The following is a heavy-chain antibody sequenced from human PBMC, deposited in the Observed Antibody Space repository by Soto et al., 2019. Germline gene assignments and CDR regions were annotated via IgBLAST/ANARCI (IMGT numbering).Heavy chain of an antibody. J-gene: IGHJ4*02. D-gene: IGHD3-22*01. CDR3: AREALYDSSGYYLGFQLFDY. Sequence: PSETLSLTCAVYGGSFSGYYWSWIRQPPGKGLEWIGEINHSGSTNYNPSLKSRVTISVDTSKNQFSLKLSSVTAADTAVYYCAREALYDSSGYYLGFQLFDYWGQGTLVTSPQ. V-gene: IGHV4-34*01. CDR2: INHSGST. CDR1: GGSFSGYY.